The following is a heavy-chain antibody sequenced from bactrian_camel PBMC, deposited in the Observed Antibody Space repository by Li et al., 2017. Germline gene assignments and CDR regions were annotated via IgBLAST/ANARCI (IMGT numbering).Heavy chain of an antibody. D-gene: IGHD3*01. V-gene: IGHV3-2*01. J-gene: IGHJ6*01. CDR2: ISSDGSKT. CDR1: GFTFSNYY. CDR3: AAGTRIIVGDYCDGITT. Sequence: QLVESGGGLVQPGGSLRLSCAASGFTFSNYYMAWVRQAPGKGLGWVSRISSDGSKTDYSDSVKDRFTISRANAKNIIYLQMSSLTLNDTAMYYCAAGTRIIVGDYCDGITTWGQGTQVTVS.